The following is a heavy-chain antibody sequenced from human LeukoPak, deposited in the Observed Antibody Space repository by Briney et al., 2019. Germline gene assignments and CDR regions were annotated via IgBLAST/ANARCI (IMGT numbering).Heavy chain of an antibody. V-gene: IGHV4-34*01. CDR1: GGSFSGYY. D-gene: IGHD3-3*01. CDR2: INHSGST. J-gene: IGHJ4*02. Sequence: SETLSLTCAVYGGSFSGYYWSWVRQPPGKGLEWIGEINHSGSTNYNPSLKSRVTISVDTSKNQFSLKLSSVTAADTAVYYCARQSLEVAIDYWGQGTLVTVSS. CDR3: ARQSLEVAIDY.